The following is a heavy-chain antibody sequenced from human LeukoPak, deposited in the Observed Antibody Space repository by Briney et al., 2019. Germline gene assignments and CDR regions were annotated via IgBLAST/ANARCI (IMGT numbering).Heavy chain of an antibody. V-gene: IGHV3-30-3*01. CDR1: GFTFSDYA. CDR3: ARDSLPRVFLPGGYFQH. D-gene: IGHD3-10*01. Sequence: GGSLRLSCAASGFTFSDYAMHWVRQAPDKGLEWVAVISYDGSNKYYADSVKGRFTISRDNSKNTLYLQMNSLRAEDTAVYYCARDSLPRVFLPGGYFQHWGQGTLVTVPS. CDR2: ISYDGSNK. J-gene: IGHJ1*01.